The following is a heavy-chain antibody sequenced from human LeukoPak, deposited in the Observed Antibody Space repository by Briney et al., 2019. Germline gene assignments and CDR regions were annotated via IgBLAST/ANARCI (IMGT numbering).Heavy chain of an antibody. CDR2: IPYDGSNK. CDR3: ARSGSETQNWFDP. CDR1: GFTFSRYT. V-gene: IGHV3-30*04. Sequence: GGSLRLSCAASGFTFSRYTTHWVRQAPGKGLEWVAVIPYDGSNKLFADSVKGRFTISRDSSKNTLYLQMNSLRAEDTAVYYCARSGSETQNWFDPWGQGTLVTVSS. D-gene: IGHD6-25*01. J-gene: IGHJ5*02.